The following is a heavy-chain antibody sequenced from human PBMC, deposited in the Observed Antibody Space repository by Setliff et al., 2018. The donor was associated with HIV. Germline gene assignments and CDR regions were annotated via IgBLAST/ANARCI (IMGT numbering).Heavy chain of an antibody. V-gene: IGHV7-4-1*02. CDR3: ARVGSYWSTFDY. Sequence: ASVKVSCKASGYTLTTYGISWVRQVPGQGPEWMGWINTETGKPMYAQGFRGRLVFSLDTSVNTAYLQINSLKAEDTAMYYCARVGSYWSTFDYWGQGALVTVTS. J-gene: IGHJ4*02. CDR2: INTETGKP. D-gene: IGHD2-8*02. CDR1: GYTLTTYG.